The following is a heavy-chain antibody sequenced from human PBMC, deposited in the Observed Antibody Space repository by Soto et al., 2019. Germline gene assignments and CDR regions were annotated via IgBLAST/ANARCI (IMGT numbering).Heavy chain of an antibody. CDR3: ARGHDTTAFDY. V-gene: IGHV3-13*01. J-gene: IGHJ4*02. CDR2: IGTAGDT. D-gene: IGHD4-17*01. CDR1: EFTFSSYD. Sequence: GGSMRLSCAASEFTFSSYDMHVVRQATGKGLEWVSAIGTAGDTYYPGSVKGRFTISRENAKNSLYLQMNSLRAGDTAVYYCARGHDTTAFDYWGQGTLVTVSS.